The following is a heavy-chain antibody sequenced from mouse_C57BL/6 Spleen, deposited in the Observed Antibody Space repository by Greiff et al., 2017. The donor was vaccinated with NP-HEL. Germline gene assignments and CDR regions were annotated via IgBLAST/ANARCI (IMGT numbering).Heavy chain of an antibody. CDR3: ANDYPAWFAY. V-gene: IGHV1-81*01. D-gene: IGHD2-4*01. J-gene: IGHJ3*01. CDR2: IYPRSGNT. CDR1: GYTFTSYG. Sequence: VKLMESGAELARPGASVKLSCKASGYTFTSYGISWVKQRTGQGLEWIGEIYPRSGNTYYNEKFKGKATLTADKSSSTAYMELRSLTSEDSAVYCCANDYPAWFAYWGQGTLVTVSA.